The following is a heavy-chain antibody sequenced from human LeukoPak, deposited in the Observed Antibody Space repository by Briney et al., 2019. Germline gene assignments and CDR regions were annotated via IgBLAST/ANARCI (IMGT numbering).Heavy chain of an antibody. J-gene: IGHJ4*02. D-gene: IGHD1-7*01. Sequence: ASVKVSRKASGGTFSSYAISWVRQAPGQGLEWMGGIIPIFGTADYAQKFQGRVTTTTDESTSTAYMELSSLRSEDTAVYYCARDSIEYNWNYEGGYYFDYWGQGTLVTVSS. V-gene: IGHV1-69*05. CDR2: IIPIFGTA. CDR3: ARDSIEYNWNYEGGYYFDY. CDR1: GGTFSSYA.